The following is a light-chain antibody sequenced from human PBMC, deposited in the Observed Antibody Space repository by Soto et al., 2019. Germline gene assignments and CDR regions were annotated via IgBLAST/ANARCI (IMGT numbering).Light chain of an antibody. Sequence: QSALTQPRSVSGSPGQSVTISCTGTSSDVGRYDRVSWYQQHPGTAPKVMIYDVSQRPSVVPDRFSGSNAGTTSSLTISGLQADDEADYYCCSYAGSYTSYVFGTGTKLTVL. CDR2: DVS. V-gene: IGLV2-11*01. CDR1: SSDVGRYDR. J-gene: IGLJ1*01. CDR3: CSYAGSYTSYV.